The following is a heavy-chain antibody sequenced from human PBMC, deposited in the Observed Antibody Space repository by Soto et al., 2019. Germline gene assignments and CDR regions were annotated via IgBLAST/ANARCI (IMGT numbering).Heavy chain of an antibody. D-gene: IGHD3-10*01. CDR3: ATTLGTKVVGLGFDP. CDR1: GGSISSSNW. J-gene: IGHJ5*02. Sequence: PSETLSLTCAVSGGSISSSNWWSWVRQPPGKGLEWIGEIYRSGSTNYNPSLKSRVTISVDKSKNQFSLKLSSVTAADTAVYYCATTLGTKVVGLGFDPWGQGTLVTVSS. CDR2: IYRSGST. V-gene: IGHV4-4*02.